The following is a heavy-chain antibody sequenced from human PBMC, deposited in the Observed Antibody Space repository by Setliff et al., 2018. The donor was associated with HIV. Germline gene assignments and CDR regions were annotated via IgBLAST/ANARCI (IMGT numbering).Heavy chain of an antibody. CDR1: GYTFTSYA. J-gene: IGHJ5*02. D-gene: IGHD6-6*01. CDR3: ARGFSVYSSSDPLLNWFDP. V-gene: IGHV1-3*01. CDR2: INAGNGNT. Sequence: GASVKVSCKASGYTFTSYAMHWVRQALGQRLEWMGWINAGNGNTKYSQKFQGRVTITRDTSASTAYMELSSLRSEDTAVYYCARGFSVYSSSDPLLNWFDPWGQGTLVTVSS.